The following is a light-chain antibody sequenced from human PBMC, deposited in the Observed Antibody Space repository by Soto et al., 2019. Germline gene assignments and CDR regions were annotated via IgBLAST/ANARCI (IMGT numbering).Light chain of an antibody. Sequence: EIVLTQSPGTVSLSPGERATLSCRASQSVGSRWLAWYQQKPGQAPSVLIYGGSNRATGIPDRFSGSGSGTDFTLTISRLEPEEFAVYYCQQYYSSRTFGKGTKVEMK. CDR1: QSVGSRW. CDR2: GGS. CDR3: QQYYSSRT. V-gene: IGKV3-20*01. J-gene: IGKJ1*01.